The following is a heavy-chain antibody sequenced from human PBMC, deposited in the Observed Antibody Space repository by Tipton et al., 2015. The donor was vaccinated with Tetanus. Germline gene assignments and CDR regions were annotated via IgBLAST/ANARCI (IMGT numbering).Heavy chain of an antibody. CDR2: IYYSGTS. Sequence: TLSLTCTASGDSISSGPYSWSWLRQHPGKGLELIGYIYYSGTSYISPSLTRRVSIAVDTSRNQFSLKLDSVTAADAAVYYCARPGVGGYTGYYFDFWGQGTVVTVSS. CDR3: ARPGVGGYTGYYFDF. D-gene: IGHD5-12*01. V-gene: IGHV4-31*03. CDR1: GDSISSGPYS. J-gene: IGHJ4*02.